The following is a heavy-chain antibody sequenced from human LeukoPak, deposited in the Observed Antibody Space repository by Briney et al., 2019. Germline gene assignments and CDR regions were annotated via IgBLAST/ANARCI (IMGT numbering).Heavy chain of an antibody. V-gene: IGHV3-7*01. CDR3: PLGDLNAFDI. CDR1: GFTFSDFW. D-gene: IGHD3-16*01. J-gene: IGHJ3*02. Sequence: GGSLRLSCAASGFTFSDFWMGWVRQAPGKGLEWVANIKKDGSGKYYLDSMKGRFTISKDNAKNSLYLQINTLRADDTAVYYCPLGDLNAFDIWGQGTMVTVSS. CDR2: IKKDGSGK.